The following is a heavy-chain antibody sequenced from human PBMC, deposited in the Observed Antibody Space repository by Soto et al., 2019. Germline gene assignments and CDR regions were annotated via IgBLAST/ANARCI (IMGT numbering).Heavy chain of an antibody. Sequence: GGSLRLSCAASGFTFSSYSMYWVRQAPGKGLEWISEISSRSTTMYYADSVKGRFTISRDNAKNSLYLQMNSLRDEDTAVYYCETAGASFYYYGMDVWGQGTTVTVSS. CDR1: GFTFSSYS. CDR3: ETAGASFYYYGMDV. D-gene: IGHD1-26*01. V-gene: IGHV3-48*02. CDR2: ISSRSTTM. J-gene: IGHJ6*02.